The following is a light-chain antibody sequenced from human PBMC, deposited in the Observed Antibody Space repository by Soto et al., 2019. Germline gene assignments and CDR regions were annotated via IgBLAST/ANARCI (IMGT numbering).Light chain of an antibody. J-gene: IGKJ1*01. CDR1: QSVSGSY. V-gene: IGKV3-15*01. CDR2: GAT. Sequence: EIVLTQSPGTLSLSPGERATLSCRASQSVSGSYLAWYQQKPGHAHRLLIHGATTRATGIPARFSGSGSGTEFTLTISSLQSEDFAVYYCQQYNNWPRTFGQGTKWIS. CDR3: QQYNNWPRT.